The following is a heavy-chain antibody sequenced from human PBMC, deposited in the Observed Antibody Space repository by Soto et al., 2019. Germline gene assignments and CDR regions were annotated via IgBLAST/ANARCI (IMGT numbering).Heavy chain of an antibody. CDR2: IIPIFGTA. V-gene: IGHV1-69*05. J-gene: IGHJ4*02. CDR3: ARDLHYYYDSSGYFGGPDY. D-gene: IGHD3-22*01. Sequence: GASVKVSCKASGGTFSSYAISWVRQAPGQGLEWMGEIIPIFGTANYADSVKGRFTISRDNAKNSLYLQMNSLRAEDTAVYYCARDLHYYYDSSGYFGGPDYWGQGTLVTVSS. CDR1: GGTFSSYA.